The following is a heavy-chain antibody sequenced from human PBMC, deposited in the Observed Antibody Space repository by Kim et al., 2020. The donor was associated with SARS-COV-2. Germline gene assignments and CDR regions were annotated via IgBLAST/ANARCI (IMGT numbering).Heavy chain of an antibody. CDR1: GGSISSRSSH. Sequence: SETLSLTCAVSGGSISSRSSHWGWIRQPPGQGLEWIGTIHYSGTTYYNPSLKSRVTISVDTSKNQFSLKLTSVTAADTAVYYCARDVGYITNDNWGQGTLVSVSS. D-gene: IGHD2-2*02. J-gene: IGHJ4*02. CDR3: ARDVGYITNDN. CDR2: IHYSGTT. V-gene: IGHV4-39*07.